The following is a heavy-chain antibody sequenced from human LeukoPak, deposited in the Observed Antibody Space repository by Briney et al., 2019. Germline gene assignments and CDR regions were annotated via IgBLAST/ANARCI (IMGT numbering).Heavy chain of an antibody. CDR3: ARDYYDSSGYPHFDY. J-gene: IGHJ4*02. D-gene: IGHD3-22*01. CDR1: GFTFSSYA. Sequence: GGSLRLSCAASGFTFSSYAMHWVRQAPGKGLEYVSAISSNGGSTYYANSVKGRFTISRDNSKNTLYLQMGSLRAEDMAVYYCARDYYDSSGYPHFDYWGQGTLVTVSS. V-gene: IGHV3-64*01. CDR2: ISSNGGST.